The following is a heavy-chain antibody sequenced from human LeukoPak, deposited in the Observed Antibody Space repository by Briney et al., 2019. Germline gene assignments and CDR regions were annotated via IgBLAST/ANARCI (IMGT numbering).Heavy chain of an antibody. V-gene: IGHV3-23*01. J-gene: IGHJ5*02. Sequence: GGSLRLSCAASGFTFSSYAMSWVRQAPGKGLEWGSAISGGGGSTYYADSVEGRFTTSRDNSKNTLYLQMNSLRAEDTGVYYCAKDRVGATRYNWFDPWGQGTLVTVSS. CDR2: ISGGGGST. CDR3: AKDRVGATRYNWFDP. CDR1: GFTFSSYA. D-gene: IGHD1-26*01.